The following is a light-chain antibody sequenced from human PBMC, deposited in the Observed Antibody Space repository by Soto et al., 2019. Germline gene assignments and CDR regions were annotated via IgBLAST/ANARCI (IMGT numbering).Light chain of an antibody. Sequence: QSALTQPGSVSGSPGQSITISCTGTSSDIGSNNYVSWFQQRPGKAPTLIIYEVSNRPSGVSTHFSGSKSGNTASLTISGLLPEDEAEYYCSSYTTTTRLFGGGTQLTVL. CDR3: SSYTTTTRL. CDR2: EVS. V-gene: IGLV2-14*01. J-gene: IGLJ3*02. CDR1: SSDIGSNNY.